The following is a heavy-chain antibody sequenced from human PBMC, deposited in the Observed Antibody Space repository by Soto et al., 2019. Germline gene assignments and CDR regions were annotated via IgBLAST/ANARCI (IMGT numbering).Heavy chain of an antibody. Sequence: PGGSLRLSCRGSGFGFGDYAMIWFRQAPGKGLEWVGFITSKRYGGTTEFAPSVKGRFLISRDDSKRIAYLEMNSLKAEDSAMYYCSGVPPRRRNLGNEFDYWGQGTLVTVSS. CDR3: SGVPPRRRNLGNEFDY. D-gene: IGHD7-27*01. J-gene: IGHJ4*02. CDR1: GFGFGDYA. V-gene: IGHV3-49*03. CDR2: ITSKRYGGTT.